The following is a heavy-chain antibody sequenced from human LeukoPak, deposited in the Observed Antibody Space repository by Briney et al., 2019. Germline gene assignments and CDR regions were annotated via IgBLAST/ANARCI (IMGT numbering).Heavy chain of an antibody. CDR1: GGSISGYY. CDR3: AREVRVTMILRYFDL. V-gene: IGHV4-59*01. CDR2: IYYSGST. J-gene: IGHJ2*01. D-gene: IGHD3-22*01. Sequence: PSETLSLTCTVSGGSISGYYWSWIRQPPGKGLEWIGYIYYSGSTNYNPSLKSRVTISVDTSKNQFSLKLSSVTAADTAVYYCAREVRVTMILRYFDLWGRGTLVTVSS.